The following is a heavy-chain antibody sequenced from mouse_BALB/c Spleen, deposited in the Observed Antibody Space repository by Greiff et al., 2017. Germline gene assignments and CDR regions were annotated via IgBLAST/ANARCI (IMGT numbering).Heavy chain of an antibody. CDR3: ARGYGNYFDY. CDR1: GFTFSSYG. V-gene: IGHV5-6-3*01. Sequence: EVKLMESGGGLVQPGGSLKLSCAASGFTFSSYGMSWVRQTPDKRLELVATINSNGGSTYYPDSVKGRFTISRDNAKNTLYLQMSSLKSEDTAMYYCARGYGNYFDYWGQGTTLTVSS. CDR2: INSNGGST. D-gene: IGHD2-1*01. J-gene: IGHJ2*01.